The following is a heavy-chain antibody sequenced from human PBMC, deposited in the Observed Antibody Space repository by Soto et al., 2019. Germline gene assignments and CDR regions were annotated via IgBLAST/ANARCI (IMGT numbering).Heavy chain of an antibody. CDR2: TIPILGIA. Sequence: GASVKVSCKASGGTFSSYTISWVRQAPGQGLEWMGRTIPILGIANYAQKFQGRVTITADKSTSTAYMELSSLRSEDTAVYYCARDLSGSSGWYRNYYYGMDVWGQGTTVTVSS. D-gene: IGHD6-19*01. CDR3: ARDLSGSSGWYRNYYYGMDV. V-gene: IGHV1-69*04. CDR1: GGTFSSYT. J-gene: IGHJ6*02.